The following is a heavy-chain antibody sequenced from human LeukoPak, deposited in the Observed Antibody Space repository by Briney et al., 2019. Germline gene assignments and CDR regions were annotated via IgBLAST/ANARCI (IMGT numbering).Heavy chain of an antibody. CDR3: ARDPYYYDSSGYYGEGFDY. CDR2: ISSRRNYI. Sequence: PGGSLRLSCAASGFTFSSYSMNWVRQAPGKGLEWVSYISSRRNYIFYADSVKGRFTISRDNAKNSLYLQMNSLRAEDTAVYYCARDPYYYDSSGYYGEGFDYWGQGTLVTVSS. D-gene: IGHD3-22*01. J-gene: IGHJ4*02. V-gene: IGHV3-21*01. CDR1: GFTFSSYS.